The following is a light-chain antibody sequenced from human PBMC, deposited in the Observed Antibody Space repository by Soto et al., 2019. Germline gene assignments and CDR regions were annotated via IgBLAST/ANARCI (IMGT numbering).Light chain of an antibody. J-gene: IGKJ5*01. CDR1: QSLLHITGETF. CDR3: MQSTQLPPT. V-gene: IGKV2D-29*02. Sequence: DVVMTQTPLSLSVAPGQPASISCESSQSLLHITGETFLFWYLXKQGQSPQLXIYEVSTRVSGVPDRFSGSGSGTDFTIEISRVETDDGGIYDCMQSTQLPPTFGQGTRLEIK. CDR2: EVS.